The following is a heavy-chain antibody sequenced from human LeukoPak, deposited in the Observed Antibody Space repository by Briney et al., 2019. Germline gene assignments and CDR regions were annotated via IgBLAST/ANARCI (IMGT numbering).Heavy chain of an antibody. V-gene: IGHV1-69*04. D-gene: IGHD1-26*01. CDR2: IIPILGIA. Sequence: ASVKVSCKTSGYNFTGHYMHWVRQAPGQGLEWMGRIIPILGIANYAQKFQGRVTMTEDTSTDTAYMELSSLRSEDTAVYYCATDQRELRDYWGQGTLVTVSS. J-gene: IGHJ4*02. CDR1: GYNFTGHY. CDR3: ATDQRELRDY.